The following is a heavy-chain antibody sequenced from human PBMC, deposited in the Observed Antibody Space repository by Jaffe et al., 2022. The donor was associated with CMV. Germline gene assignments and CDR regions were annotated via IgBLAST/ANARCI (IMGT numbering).Heavy chain of an antibody. D-gene: IGHD3-10*01. Sequence: QVQLQESGPGLVKPSETLSLTCTVSGGSISSYYWSWIRQPPGKGLEWIGYIYYSGSTNYNPSLKSRVTISVDTSKNQFSLKLSSVTAADTAVYYCARGSKLIDAFDIWGQGTMVTVSS. CDR1: GGSISSYY. V-gene: IGHV4-59*01. CDR2: IYYSGST. J-gene: IGHJ3*02. CDR3: ARGSKLIDAFDI.